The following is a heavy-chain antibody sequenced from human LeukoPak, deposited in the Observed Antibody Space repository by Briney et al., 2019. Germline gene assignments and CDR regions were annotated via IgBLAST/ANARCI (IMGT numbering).Heavy chain of an antibody. J-gene: IGHJ3*02. CDR1: RFTFCDYI. V-gene: IGHV3-72*01. CDR2: IRRKRNGYIT. Sequence: GGSLRLSCAASRFTFCDYILDWVRQALGKGLEWVGRIRRKRNGYITEFAASVKGRVTISRDESENSLYLHMNNLRTEDTAVYYCSRDGRQGYQSAFDSLGQGTMVTVSS. D-gene: IGHD3-16*02. CDR3: SRDGRQGYQSAFDS.